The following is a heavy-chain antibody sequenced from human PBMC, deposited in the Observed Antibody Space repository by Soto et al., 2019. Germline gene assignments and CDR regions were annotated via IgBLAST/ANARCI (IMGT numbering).Heavy chain of an antibody. Sequence: GESLKISCKDSGYSFTSYWIGWVRQVPGKGLEWMGIIYPGDSDTRYSPSFQGQVTISADKSISTAYLQWSSLKASDTAMYYCATYDSANYNDAFDIWGQGTMVTVSS. D-gene: IGHD1-26*01. CDR2: IYPGDSDT. J-gene: IGHJ3*02. CDR3: ATYDSANYNDAFDI. CDR1: GYSFTSYW. V-gene: IGHV5-51*01.